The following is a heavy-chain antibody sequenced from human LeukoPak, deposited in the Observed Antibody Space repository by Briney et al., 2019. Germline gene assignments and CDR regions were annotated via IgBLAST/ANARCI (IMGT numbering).Heavy chain of an antibody. CDR2: IYAGGNT. Sequence: PGGSLRLSCAASGFSVGTNYMTWVRQAPGKGLEWVSMIYAGGNTYYRDSVKGRFTISRDNAKNSLSLLMNSLRAEDTAVYYCARDLSSRGYTYGTPAFTFDIWGQGTMATVSS. J-gene: IGHJ3*02. CDR1: GFSVGTNY. V-gene: IGHV3-53*01. D-gene: IGHD5-18*01. CDR3: ARDLSSRGYTYGTPAFTFDI.